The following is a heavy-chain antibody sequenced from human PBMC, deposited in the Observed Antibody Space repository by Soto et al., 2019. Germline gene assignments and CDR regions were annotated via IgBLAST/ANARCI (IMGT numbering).Heavy chain of an antibody. CDR3: ATGGQHRKGSNYYGMDV. CDR1: GGTFSAYS. J-gene: IGHJ6*02. D-gene: IGHD6-13*01. Sequence: QVQLVQSGAEVKKPGSSVKVSCKASGGTFSAYSISWVRQAPGQGLEWMGGSIPIFGTANYAQKFQGRVTITADESTSTTYMELRSLRSEDTAVYYCATGGQHRKGSNYYGMDVWGQGTTVTVSS. V-gene: IGHV1-69*01. CDR2: SIPIFGTA.